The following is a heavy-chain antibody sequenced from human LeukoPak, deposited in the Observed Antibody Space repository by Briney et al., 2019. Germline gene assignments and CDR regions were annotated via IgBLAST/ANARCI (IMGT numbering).Heavy chain of an antibody. Sequence: SETLSLTCTVSGGSISSGSYYWSWIRQPAGKGLEWIGRIYTCGSTNYNPSLKSRVTISVDTSKNQFSLKLSSVTAADTAVYYCAREDSSNWNWFDPWGQGTLVTVSS. CDR2: IYTCGST. J-gene: IGHJ5*02. CDR1: GGSISSGSYY. D-gene: IGHD6-13*01. V-gene: IGHV4-61*02. CDR3: AREDSSNWNWFDP.